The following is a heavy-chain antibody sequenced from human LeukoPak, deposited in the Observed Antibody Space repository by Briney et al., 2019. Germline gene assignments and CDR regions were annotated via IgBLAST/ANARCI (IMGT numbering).Heavy chain of an antibody. CDR1: GFTLSSNY. J-gene: IGHJ5*02. Sequence: GGSLRLSCAASGFTLSSNYMSWVRQAPGKGLEWGSVIYSGGSTYYADSVKGRFIISRHSSKNTLYLQMNSLRAEDTAVYYCARDAAYCSSTSCFAAWFDPWGQGTLVTVSS. CDR2: IYSGGST. D-gene: IGHD2-2*01. V-gene: IGHV3-66*01. CDR3: ARDAAYCSSTSCFAAWFDP.